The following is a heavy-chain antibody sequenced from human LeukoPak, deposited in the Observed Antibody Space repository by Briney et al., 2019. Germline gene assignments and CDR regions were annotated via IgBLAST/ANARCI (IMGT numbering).Heavy chain of an antibody. Sequence: SVKVSCKASGGTFSSYSISWVRQAPGQGLEWMGRIIPIFGTANYAQKFQGRVTITTDESTSTAYMELSSLRSEDPAVYYCAFGTTFCSGGSFDNWGQGTMVTVSS. D-gene: IGHD2-15*01. CDR3: AFGTTFCSGGSFDN. CDR1: GGTFSSYS. CDR2: IIPIFGTA. J-gene: IGHJ3*02. V-gene: IGHV1-69*05.